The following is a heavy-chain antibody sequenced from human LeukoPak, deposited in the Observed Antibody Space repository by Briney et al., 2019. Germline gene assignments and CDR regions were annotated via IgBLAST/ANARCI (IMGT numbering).Heavy chain of an antibody. CDR3: ARNYQDTSGYYYRDS. CDR1: GYSISSSNW. CDR2: IYYSGST. J-gene: IGHJ4*02. Sequence: SDTLSLTCAVSGYSISSSNWWGWIRQPPGQGLEWIGYIYYSGSTYYNPSLKSRVTMSVDTSRDQFSLKLSSVTAVDTAVYYCARNYQDTSGYYYRDSWGQGTLVTVSS. V-gene: IGHV4-28*01. D-gene: IGHD3-22*01.